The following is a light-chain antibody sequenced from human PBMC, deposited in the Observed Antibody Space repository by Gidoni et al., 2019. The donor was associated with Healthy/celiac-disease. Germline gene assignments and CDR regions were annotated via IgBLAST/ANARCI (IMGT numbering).Light chain of an antibody. CDR3: QQSYSTPPENT. V-gene: IGKV1-39*01. Sequence: DIHMTQSLSYLSASVGDRVTITCRASQSISSYLNWYQQKPGNAPKLLIYAASSLQSGFPSRFSGSGSGTDFTLTISSLQPEDFATYYCQQSYSTPPENTFGQGTKLEIK. CDR2: AAS. J-gene: IGKJ2*01. CDR1: QSISSY.